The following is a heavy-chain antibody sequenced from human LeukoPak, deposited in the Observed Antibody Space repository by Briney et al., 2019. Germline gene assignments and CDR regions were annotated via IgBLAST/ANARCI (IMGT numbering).Heavy chain of an antibody. CDR1: GDSISSGGYY. J-gene: IGHJ4*02. V-gene: IGHV4-31*03. Sequence: SQTLSLTCTVSGDSISSGGYYWSWIRQHPGKGLEWIGYISYSGNTYYNPSLKSRAAISVDTPKNQFSLKLSSTTAADTAVYYCARAPVATPSEFDYWGQGTLVTVSS. CDR3: ARAPVATPSEFDY. D-gene: IGHD5-12*01. CDR2: ISYSGNT.